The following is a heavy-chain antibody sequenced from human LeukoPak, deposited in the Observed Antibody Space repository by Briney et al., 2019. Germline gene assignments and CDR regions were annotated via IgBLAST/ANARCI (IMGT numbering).Heavy chain of an antibody. D-gene: IGHD2-8*01. CDR1: GFTFSSYS. Sequence: GGSLRLSCAASGFTFSSYSMNWVRQAPGKGLEWVANIKQDGSDKDYVDSVKGRFTISRDNSKNTLYLQMNSLRAEDTAVYYCAKGLYCTNGVCYRCFDYWGQGTLVTVSS. CDR2: IKQDGSDK. J-gene: IGHJ4*02. CDR3: AKGLYCTNGVCYRCFDY. V-gene: IGHV3-7*03.